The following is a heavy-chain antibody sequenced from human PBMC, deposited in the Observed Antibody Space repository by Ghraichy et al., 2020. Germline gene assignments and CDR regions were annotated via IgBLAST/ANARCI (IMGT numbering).Heavy chain of an antibody. D-gene: IGHD5-18*01. CDR3: TRDPYIHNAFDF. CDR2: IHGDGSGT. Sequence: GSLRLSCAASGFTFSSYWMHWVRQVPGKGLVWVSTIHGDGSGTSYTESVKGRFTVSRDNAKNTLYLQMNSLRAEDTAVYYCTRDPYIHNAFDFWGQGTMVTVSS. CDR1: GFTFSSYW. V-gene: IGHV3-74*01. J-gene: IGHJ3*01.